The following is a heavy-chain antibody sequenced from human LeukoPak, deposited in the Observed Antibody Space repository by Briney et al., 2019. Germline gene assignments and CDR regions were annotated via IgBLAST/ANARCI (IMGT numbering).Heavy chain of an antibody. CDR1: GFTLSSYW. D-gene: IGHD1-7*01. CDR2: ISGSGGST. CDR3: AKDGPNWNYGN. V-gene: IGHV3-23*01. J-gene: IGHJ4*02. Sequence: GGSLRLSCAASGFTLSSYWMHWVRQAPGKGLEWVSAISGSGGSTYYADSVKGRFTISRDNSKNTLYLQMNSLRAEDTAVYYCAKDGPNWNYGNWGQGTLVTVSS.